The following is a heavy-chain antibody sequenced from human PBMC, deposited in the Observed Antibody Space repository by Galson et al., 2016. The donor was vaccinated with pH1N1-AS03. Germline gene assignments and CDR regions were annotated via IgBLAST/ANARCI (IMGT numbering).Heavy chain of an antibody. D-gene: IGHD3-22*01. CDR1: GGSISSVGYS. Sequence: TLSLTCAVSGGSISSVGYSWSWIPQPPGKGLEWIGYIFHSGSTYYTPSLKSRVSISLDTSKNHFSLTLSSVTAADTAVYYCAKNLATNYYDGRDYSDAFDVWGPGTTVTVSS. CDR3: AKNLATNYYDGRDYSDAFDV. V-gene: IGHV4-30-4*07. CDR2: IFHSGST. J-gene: IGHJ3*01.